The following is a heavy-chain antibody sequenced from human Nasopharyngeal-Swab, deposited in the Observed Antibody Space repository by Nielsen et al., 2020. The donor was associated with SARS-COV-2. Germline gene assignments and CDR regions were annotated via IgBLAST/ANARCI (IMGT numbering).Heavy chain of an antibody. CDR1: GDSIDSGSYY. J-gene: IGHJ4*02. CDR3: AREAEDCSSASCYAAPFDS. V-gene: IGHV4-61*01. CDR2: ISYSGST. D-gene: IGHD2-2*01. Sequence: SETLSLTCTVSGDSIDSGSYYWTWIRQSPGKGLEWIGYISYSGSTNYNPSLKSRVTISGDSSKNQFSLRLTSVTAADTAVYYCAREAEDCSSASCYAAPFDSWGQGTLVTVSS.